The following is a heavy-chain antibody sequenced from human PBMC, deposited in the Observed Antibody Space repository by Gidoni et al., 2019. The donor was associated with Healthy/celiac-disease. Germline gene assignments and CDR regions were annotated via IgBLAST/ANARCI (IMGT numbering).Heavy chain of an antibody. D-gene: IGHD3-10*01. CDR3: ARAEGAGSPFDY. J-gene: IGHJ4*02. V-gene: IGHV4-39*07. CDR2: IYYSGST. CDR1: GGSISSSSYY. Sequence: QLQLQESGPGLVKPSETLSLTCTVSGGSISSSSYYWGWIRQPPGKGLEWIGSIYYSGSTYYNPSLKSRVTISVDTSKNQFSLKLSSVTAADTAVYYCARAEGAGSPFDYWGQGTLVTVSS.